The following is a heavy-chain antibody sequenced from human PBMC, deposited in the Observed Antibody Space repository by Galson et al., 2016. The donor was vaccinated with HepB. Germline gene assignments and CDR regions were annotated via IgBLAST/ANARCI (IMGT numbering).Heavy chain of an antibody. CDR3: ARDTSGGGPYYFDY. V-gene: IGHV3-21*01. Sequence: SLRLSCAASGFTFSGYTMNWVRQAPGKGLEWVSSISSSSTYIYYADSVKGRFTISRDNAKNSLYLQMNSLRAEDTAVYYCARDTSGGGPYYFDYWGQGTLVTVSS. CDR2: ISSSSTYI. J-gene: IGHJ4*02. D-gene: IGHD2-15*01. CDR1: GFTFSGYT.